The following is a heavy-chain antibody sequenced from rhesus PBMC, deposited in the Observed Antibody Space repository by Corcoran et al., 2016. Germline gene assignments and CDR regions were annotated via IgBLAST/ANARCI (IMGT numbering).Heavy chain of an antibody. J-gene: IGHJ4*01. CDR3: ARAMSLIAAGDY. D-gene: IGHD6-13*01. Sequence: QVTLKESGPALVKPTQTLTLTCTFSGFSIRTSGMGVGWIRQPPGKALEWLALIYCDDDKYYSTSLKSRLTIAKDTSKNQVVLTMTNMDPVDTATYYCARAMSLIAAGDYWGQGVLVTVSS. CDR1: GFSIRTSGMG. CDR2: IYCDDDK. V-gene: IGHV2-174*01.